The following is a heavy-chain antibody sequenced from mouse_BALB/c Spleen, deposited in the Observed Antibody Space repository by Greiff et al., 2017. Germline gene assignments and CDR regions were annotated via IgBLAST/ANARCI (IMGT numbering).Heavy chain of an antibody. J-gene: IGHJ4*01. CDR1: GFTFTDYY. CDR2: IRNKANGYTT. D-gene: IGHD2-14*01. V-gene: IGHV7-3*02. Sequence: EVQLQQSGGGLVQPGGSLRLSCATSGFTFTDYYMSWVRQPPGKALEWLGFIRNKANGYTTEYSASVKGRFTISRDNSQSILYLQMNTLRAEDSATYYCARDMTYYRYDKDYYAMDYWGQGTSVTVSS. CDR3: ARDMTYYRYDKDYYAMDY.